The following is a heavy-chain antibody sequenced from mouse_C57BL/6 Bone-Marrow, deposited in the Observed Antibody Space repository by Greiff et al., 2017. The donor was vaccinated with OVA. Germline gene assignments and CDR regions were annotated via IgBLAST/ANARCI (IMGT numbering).Heavy chain of an antibody. V-gene: IGHV14-4*01. CDR3: ARDDYDWFAY. CDR1: GFNIKDDY. Sequence: EVQLQQSGAELVRPGASVKLSCTASGFNIKDDYMHWVKQRPEQGLEWIGWIDPENGDTEYASKFQGKATITADTSSNTAYLQLSSLTSEDTAVYYCARDDYDWFAYWGQGTLVTVSA. CDR2: IDPENGDT. J-gene: IGHJ3*01. D-gene: IGHD2-4*01.